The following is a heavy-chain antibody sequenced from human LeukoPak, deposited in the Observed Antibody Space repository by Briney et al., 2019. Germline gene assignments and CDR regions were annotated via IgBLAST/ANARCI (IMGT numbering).Heavy chain of an antibody. V-gene: IGHV3-23*01. D-gene: IGHD6-13*01. CDR3: AKKAVAGAGNNWFDF. J-gene: IGHJ5*01. CDR1: GFTFSSYA. Sequence: GGSLRLSCAASGFTFSSYAMNWVRQAPGKGLEWVSAISVSGGSIYYADSVKGRFTISSDNAKNTLYLQMNSLRAEDTAVYYCAKKAVAGAGNNWFDFWGQGTLVTVSS. CDR2: ISVSGGSI.